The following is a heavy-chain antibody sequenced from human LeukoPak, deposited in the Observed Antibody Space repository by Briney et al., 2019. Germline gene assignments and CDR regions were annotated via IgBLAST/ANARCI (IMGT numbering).Heavy chain of an antibody. CDR3: ARDPRVAARPAGYFDY. CDR1: GDSISSYY. V-gene: IGHV4-59*01. J-gene: IGHJ4*02. CDR2: IYYSGSS. D-gene: IGHD6-6*01. Sequence: SETLSLTCTVSGDSISSYYWSWIRQPPGKGLEWIGYIYYSGSSNYNPSLKSRVTISVDTSKNQFPLNLSSVTAADTAVYYCARDPRVAARPAGYFDYWGQGTLVTVSS.